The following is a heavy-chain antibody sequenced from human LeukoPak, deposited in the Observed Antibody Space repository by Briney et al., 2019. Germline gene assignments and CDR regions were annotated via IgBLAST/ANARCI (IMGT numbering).Heavy chain of an antibody. CDR3: ARGSGSWVFHHFDY. CDR2: ISYDGSNK. Sequence: LSLTCAVSGGSISSSNWWSWVRQPPGKGLEWVAVISYDGSNKYYADSVRGRFTISRDNSKNTLYLQMNSLRAEDTTVYYCARGSGSWVFHHFDYWGQGTLVTVSS. D-gene: IGHD6-13*01. J-gene: IGHJ4*02. V-gene: IGHV3-30-3*01. CDR1: GGSISSSNW.